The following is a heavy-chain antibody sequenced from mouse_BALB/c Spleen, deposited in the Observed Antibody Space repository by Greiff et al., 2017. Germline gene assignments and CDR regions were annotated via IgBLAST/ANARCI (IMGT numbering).Heavy chain of an antibody. D-gene: IGHD2-4*01. J-gene: IGHJ3*01. CDR1: GFSLTSYG. CDR2: IWAGGST. V-gene: IGHV2-9*02. Sequence: VKLMESGPGLVAPSQSLSITCTVSGFSLTSYGVHWVRQPPGKGLEWLGVIWAGGSTNYNSALMSRLSISKDNSKSQVFLKMNSLQTDDTAMYYCARVSTMITTRTWFAYWGQGTLVTVSA. CDR3: ARVSTMITTRTWFAY.